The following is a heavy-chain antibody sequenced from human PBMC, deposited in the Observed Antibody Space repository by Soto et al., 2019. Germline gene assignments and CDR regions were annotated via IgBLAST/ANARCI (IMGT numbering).Heavy chain of an antibody. Sequence: SQTLSLTCAISGDSVSSNTAAWNWIRQSPSRGLEWLGRTYYRSKWYNDYAVSVKSRITINPDTSKNQFSLQLNSVSPEDTAVYYCARHQEIPGVVVRYHYWGMDVWGRGTTVTVSS. D-gene: IGHD2-8*01. CDR3: ARHQEIPGVVVRYHYWGMDV. J-gene: IGHJ6*02. V-gene: IGHV6-1*01. CDR1: GDSVSSNTAA. CDR2: TYYRSKWYN.